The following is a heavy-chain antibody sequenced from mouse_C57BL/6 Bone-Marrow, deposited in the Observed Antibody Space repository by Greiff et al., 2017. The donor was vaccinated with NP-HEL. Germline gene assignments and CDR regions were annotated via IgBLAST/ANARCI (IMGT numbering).Heavy chain of an antibody. CDR2: IYPENGDT. CDR3: ATLLARGAY. CDR1: GFNIKDYY. J-gene: IGHJ3*01. Sequence: EVQLQQSGAELVRPGASVKLSCTASGFNIKDYYMHWVKQRPEQGLEWIGWIYPENGDTEYASKFQGKATITADTSSNTAYLQLSSLTSEDAAVYYCATLLARGAYWGRGTVITVSA. V-gene: IGHV14-4*01.